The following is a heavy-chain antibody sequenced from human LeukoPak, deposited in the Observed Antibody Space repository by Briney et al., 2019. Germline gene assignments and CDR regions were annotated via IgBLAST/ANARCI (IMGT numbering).Heavy chain of an antibody. V-gene: IGHV7-4-1*02. CDR1: GYTFTSYG. CDR3: ARVVGATTFDY. CDR2: INTNTGNP. Sequence: GASVKVSCKASGYTFTSYGISWVRQAPGQGLEWMGWINTNTGNPTYAQGFTGRFVFSLDTSVSTAYLQISSLKAEDTAVYYCARVVGATTFDYWGQGTLVTVSS. J-gene: IGHJ4*02. D-gene: IGHD1-26*01.